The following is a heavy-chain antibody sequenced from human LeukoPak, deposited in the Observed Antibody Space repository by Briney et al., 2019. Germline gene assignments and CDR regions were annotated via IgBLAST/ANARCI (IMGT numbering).Heavy chain of an antibody. Sequence: PSETLSLTCTVSGGSISSSSYYWGWIRQPPGTGLEWIGSIYYSGSTYYNPSLKSRVTISVDTSKNQFSLKLSSVTAADTAVYYCATRMTTVTFFDYWGQGTLVTVSS. D-gene: IGHD4-17*01. CDR3: ATRMTTVTFFDY. CDR2: IYYSGST. V-gene: IGHV4-39*07. J-gene: IGHJ4*02. CDR1: GGSISSSSYY.